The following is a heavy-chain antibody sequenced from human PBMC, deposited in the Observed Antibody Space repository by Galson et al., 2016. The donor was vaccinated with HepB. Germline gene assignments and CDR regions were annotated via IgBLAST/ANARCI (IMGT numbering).Heavy chain of an antibody. Sequence: SETLSLTCTVSGGSVRSGSYYWSWIRQPPGKGLEWIGYIYYSGSTNYNPSLKSRVTISVDTSKNQFSLKLSSVTAADTAVYYCARDPGRVGCSYGYSGGDYYYGMDVWGQGTTVTVSS. V-gene: IGHV4-61*01. CDR1: GGSVRSGSYY. J-gene: IGHJ6*02. CDR3: ARDPGRVGCSYGYSGGDYYYGMDV. CDR2: IYYSGST. D-gene: IGHD5-18*01.